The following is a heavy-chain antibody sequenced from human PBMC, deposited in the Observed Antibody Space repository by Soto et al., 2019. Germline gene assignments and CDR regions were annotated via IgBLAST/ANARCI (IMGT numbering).Heavy chain of an antibody. CDR1: GFTFSSYA. CDR3: ARAMSTSSYYYYYGMDV. Sequence: EVQLLESGGGLVQPGGSLRLSCAASGFTFSSYAMSWVRQAPGKGLEWVSAISGSGGSTYYADSVKGRFTISRDNSKNTLYLQMNSLRAEDTAVYYCARAMSTSSYYYYYGMDVWGQGTTVTVSS. D-gene: IGHD2-2*01. CDR2: ISGSGGST. J-gene: IGHJ6*02. V-gene: IGHV3-23*01.